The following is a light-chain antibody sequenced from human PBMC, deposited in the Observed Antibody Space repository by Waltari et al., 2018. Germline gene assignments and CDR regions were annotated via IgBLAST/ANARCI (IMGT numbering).Light chain of an antibody. CDR3: QQYNSYSWT. J-gene: IGKJ1*01. CDR2: KAS. Sequence: DIQMTQSPSTLSASVGDRVTIPGRARQSISSRLAWYQQKPGKAPKILIYKASSLESGVPSRFSGSGSGTEFTLTISSLQPDDFATYYCQQYNSYSWTFGQGTKVEIK. CDR1: QSISSR. V-gene: IGKV1-5*03.